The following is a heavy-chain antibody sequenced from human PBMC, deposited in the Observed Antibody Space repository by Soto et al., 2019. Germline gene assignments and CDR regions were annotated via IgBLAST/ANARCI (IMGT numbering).Heavy chain of an antibody. D-gene: IGHD3-10*01. CDR2: INAGNGNT. CDR3: ARVRYYGSGSYPIDY. Sequence: QVQLVQSGAEVKKPGASVKVSCKASGYTFTSYAMHWVRQAPGPSLEWMGWINAGNGNTKYSQKFQGRVTITRDTSASTAYMELSSLRSEDTAVYYCARVRYYGSGSYPIDYWGQGTLVTVSS. J-gene: IGHJ4*02. CDR1: GYTFTSYA. V-gene: IGHV1-3*01.